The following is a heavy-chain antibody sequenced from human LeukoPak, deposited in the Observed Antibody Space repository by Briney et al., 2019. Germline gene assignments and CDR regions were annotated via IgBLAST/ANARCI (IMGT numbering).Heavy chain of an antibody. J-gene: IGHJ6*02. CDR2: INHSGST. V-gene: IGHV4-34*01. D-gene: IGHD4-17*01. Sequence: SETLSLTCAVYGGSFSGYYWSWIRQPPGKGLEWIGEINHSGSTNYNPSLKSRVTISVDTSKNQFSLKLSSVTAADTAVYYCAMDYGDYVDYYYGMDVWGQGTTVTVSS. CDR3: AMDYGDYVDYYYGMDV. CDR1: GGSFSGYY.